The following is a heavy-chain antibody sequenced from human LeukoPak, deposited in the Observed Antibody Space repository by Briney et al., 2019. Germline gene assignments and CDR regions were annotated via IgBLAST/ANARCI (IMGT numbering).Heavy chain of an antibody. CDR3: ARREKWGPYSSSWYGNYYYYYMDV. CDR1: GGSFSGYY. D-gene: IGHD6-13*01. J-gene: IGHJ6*03. Sequence: PSETLSLTCAVYGGSFSGYYWSWIRQPPGKGLECSGSTNYNPSLKSRVTLSVDTSKNQLSLKLSSVTAADTAVYYCARREKWGPYSSSWYGNYYYYYMDVWGKGTTVTISS. CDR2: GST. V-gene: IGHV4-34*10.